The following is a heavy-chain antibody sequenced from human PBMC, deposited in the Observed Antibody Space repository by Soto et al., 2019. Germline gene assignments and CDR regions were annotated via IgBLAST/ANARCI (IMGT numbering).Heavy chain of an antibody. Sequence: GASVKVSCKASGYTFTSYDINWVRQATGQGLEWMGGIIPIFGTANYAQKFQGRVTITADESTSTAYMELSSLRSEDTAVYYCAREDYGDYGDAFDIWGQGTMVTVSS. J-gene: IGHJ3*02. V-gene: IGHV1-69*13. D-gene: IGHD4-17*01. CDR1: GYTFTSYD. CDR2: IIPIFGTA. CDR3: AREDYGDYGDAFDI.